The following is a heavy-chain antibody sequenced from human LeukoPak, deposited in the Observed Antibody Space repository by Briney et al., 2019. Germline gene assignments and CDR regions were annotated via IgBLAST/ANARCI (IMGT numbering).Heavy chain of an antibody. V-gene: IGHV4-38-2*02. CDR3: AKEGRYGDYFDY. Sequence: SETLSLTCTVSGYSISSGHYWGWIRQPPGKGLEWIGSIYHSGSTYYNPSLKSRVTISVDTSKNQFSLKLSSVTAADTAVYYCAKEGRYGDYFDYWGQGTLVTVSS. CDR1: GYSISSGHY. CDR2: IYHSGST. J-gene: IGHJ4*02. D-gene: IGHD4/OR15-4a*01.